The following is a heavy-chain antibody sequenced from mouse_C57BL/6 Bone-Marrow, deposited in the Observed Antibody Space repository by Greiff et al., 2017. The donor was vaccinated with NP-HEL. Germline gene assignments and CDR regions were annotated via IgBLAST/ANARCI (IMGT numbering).Heavy chain of an antibody. D-gene: IGHD3-2*02. CDR1: GYTFTSYG. Sequence: VKLQESGAELARPGASVKLSCKASGYTFTSYGISWVKQRTGQGLEWIGEIYPRSGNTYYNEKFKGKATLTADKSSSTAYMELRSLTSEDSAVYFCARWDSSGYERDGFAYWGQGTLVTVSA. CDR2: IYPRSGNT. J-gene: IGHJ3*01. CDR3: ARWDSSGYERDGFAY. V-gene: IGHV1-81*01.